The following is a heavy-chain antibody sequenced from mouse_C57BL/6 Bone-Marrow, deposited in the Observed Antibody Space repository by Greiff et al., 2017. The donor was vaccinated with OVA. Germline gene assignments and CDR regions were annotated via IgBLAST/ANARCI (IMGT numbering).Heavy chain of an antibody. CDR2: IDPSDSET. CDR1: GYTFTSYW. J-gene: IGHJ2*01. D-gene: IGHD1-1*01. CDR3: AREGSSFHYFDY. V-gene: IGHV1-52*01. Sequence: VQLQQPGAELVRPGSSVKLSCKASGYTFTSYWMHWVKQRPIQGLEWIGNIDPSDSETHYNQKFKDKATLTVDKSSSTAYMQLSSLTSEDSAVYYCAREGSSFHYFDYWGKGTTLTVSS.